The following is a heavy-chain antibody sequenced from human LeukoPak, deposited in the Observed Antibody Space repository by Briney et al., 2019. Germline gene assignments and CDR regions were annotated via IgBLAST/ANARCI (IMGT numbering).Heavy chain of an antibody. V-gene: IGHV3-33*01. CDR3: ARDIVATYYYYGMDV. J-gene: IGHJ6*04. CDR1: GFTFSSYG. D-gene: IGHD5-12*01. CDR2: IWYDGSNK. Sequence: GGSLRLSCAASGFTFSSYGMHWVRQAPGKGLEWGAVIWYDGSNKYYADSVKGRFTISRDNSKNTPYLQMNSLRAEDTAVYYCARDIVATYYYYGMDVWGKGTTVTVSS.